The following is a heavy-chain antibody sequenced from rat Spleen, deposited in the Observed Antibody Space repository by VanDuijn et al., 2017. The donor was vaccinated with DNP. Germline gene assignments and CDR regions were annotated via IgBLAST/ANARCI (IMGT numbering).Heavy chain of an antibody. CDR3: TITTVAIDY. D-gene: IGHD1-3*01. Sequence: EVQLVESGGGLVQPGRSLKLSCAASGFTFSNYGMHWIRQAPTKGLEWVASISPSGGSTYYRDSVKGRFTISRDNAKSTLYLQMDSLRSEDTATYYCTITTVAIDYWGQGVMVTVSS. J-gene: IGHJ2*01. CDR2: ISPSGGST. V-gene: IGHV5-19*01. CDR1: GFTFSNYG.